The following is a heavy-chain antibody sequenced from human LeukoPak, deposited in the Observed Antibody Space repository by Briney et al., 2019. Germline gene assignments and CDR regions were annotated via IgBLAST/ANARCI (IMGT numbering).Heavy chain of an antibody. CDR1: GGSISSGGYY. V-gene: IGHV4-39*07. J-gene: IGHJ5*02. CDR2: IYYTGST. D-gene: IGHD6-19*01. Sequence: PSETLSLTCTVSGGSISSGGYYWGWIRQPPGKGLEWIGSIYYTGSTNYNPTLKSRVTISLDTSKKQFSLKLSSVTAADTAVYYCASVRGYSSGWYASGFDPWGQGTLVTVSS. CDR3: ASVRGYSSGWYASGFDP.